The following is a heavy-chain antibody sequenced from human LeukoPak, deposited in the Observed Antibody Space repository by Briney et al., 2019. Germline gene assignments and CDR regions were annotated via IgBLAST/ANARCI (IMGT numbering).Heavy chain of an antibody. J-gene: IGHJ4*02. Sequence: GGSLRLSCAASGFTFSSYAMSWVRQAPGKGLEWVSAISGNGGSTYYADSVKGRFTISRDNSKDTLYLQMNSLRAEDTAVYYCAKQVVVITTPFCFDYWGQGTLVTVSS. D-gene: IGHD3-22*01. CDR2: ISGNGGST. CDR1: GFTFSSYA. V-gene: IGHV3-23*01. CDR3: AKQVVVITTPFCFDY.